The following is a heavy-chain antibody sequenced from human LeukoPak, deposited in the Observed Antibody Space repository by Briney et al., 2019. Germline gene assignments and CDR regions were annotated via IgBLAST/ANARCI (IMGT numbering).Heavy chain of an antibody. D-gene: IGHD5-24*01. V-gene: IGHV4-59*08. CDR3: ARHGQNDGYPLDY. CDR1: GGSISGYY. Sequence: PSETLSLTCTVSGGSISGYYWSSIRQPPGKGLEWIAYIHYSGSTNYNPPLKSRLTISVDTSKNQLSLKLNSMTDADTAVYYCARHGQNDGYPLDYWGQGTLVSVSS. J-gene: IGHJ4*02. CDR2: IHYSGST.